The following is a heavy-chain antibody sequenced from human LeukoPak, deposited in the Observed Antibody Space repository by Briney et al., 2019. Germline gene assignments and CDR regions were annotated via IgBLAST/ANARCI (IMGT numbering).Heavy chain of an antibody. Sequence: SGTLSLTCTVSGDSINSLDLWSWVRPPPGKGLEWIGEMYLSGTTHSNPSVKSRVTISIDKSKNQFFLNLSSVTAADTAVYYCAGLVGRYSSGLYYYYFDYWGQETLVTVSS. V-gene: IGHV4-4*02. J-gene: IGHJ4*02. D-gene: IGHD3-22*01. CDR1: GDSINSLDL. CDR3: AGLVGRYSSGLYYYYFDY. CDR2: MYLSGTT.